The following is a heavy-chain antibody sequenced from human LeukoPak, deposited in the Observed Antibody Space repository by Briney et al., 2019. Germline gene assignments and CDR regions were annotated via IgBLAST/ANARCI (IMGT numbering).Heavy chain of an antibody. V-gene: IGHV4-59*08. Sequence: PSATLSLTRTVAGGSISSYYWSWIRQPPGKGLEWIGYIYYSGSTNYNPSLKSRVTISVHTSKNQFSLKLSSVTAADTAVYYCARQIGDYDFWSGYYTYYFDYWGQGTLVTVSS. CDR3: ARQIGDYDFWSGYYTYYFDY. D-gene: IGHD3-3*01. CDR2: IYYSGST. J-gene: IGHJ4*02. CDR1: GGSISSYY.